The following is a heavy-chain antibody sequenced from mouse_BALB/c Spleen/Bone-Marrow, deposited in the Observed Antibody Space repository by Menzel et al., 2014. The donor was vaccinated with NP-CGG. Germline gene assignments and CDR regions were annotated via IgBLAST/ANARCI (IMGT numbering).Heavy chain of an antibody. CDR1: GFTFSNYW. CDR3: TTGFAY. Sequence: AESGGSMKLSCVASGFTFSNYWMNWVRQSPEKGLEWVAEIRLKSDNYATHYAESVKGRLTISRDDSKSSAYLQMNNLRAEDTGIYYCTTGFAYWGRGTLVTVSA. CDR2: IRLKSDNYAT. J-gene: IGHJ3*01. V-gene: IGHV6-6*02.